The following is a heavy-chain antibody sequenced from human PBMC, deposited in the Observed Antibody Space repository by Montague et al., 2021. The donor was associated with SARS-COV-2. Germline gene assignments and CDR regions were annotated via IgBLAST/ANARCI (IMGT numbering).Heavy chain of an antibody. CDR1: GFTFSSYA. Sequence: SLRLSCAASGFTFSSYAMRWVRQAPGKGLEWVAVISYDGSNKYYADSVKGRFTISRDNSKNTLYLQMNSLRAEDTAVYYCASPRGPSYYDILTGSAFDYWGQGTLVTVSS. V-gene: IGHV3-30-3*01. D-gene: IGHD3-9*01. CDR2: ISYDGSNK. CDR3: ASPRGPSYYDILTGSAFDY. J-gene: IGHJ4*02.